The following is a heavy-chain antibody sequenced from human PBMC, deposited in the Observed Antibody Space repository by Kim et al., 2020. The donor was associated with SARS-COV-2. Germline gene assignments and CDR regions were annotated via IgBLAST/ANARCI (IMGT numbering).Heavy chain of an antibody. J-gene: IGHJ3*02. Sequence: GGSLRLSFAASGFTFSSYGMHWVRQAPGKGLEWVAVIWYDGSNKYYADSVKGRFTISRDNSKNTLYLQMNSLRAEETAVYYCAKDLRPYYDILTGSDAFDIWGQGTMVTVSS. CDR3: AKDLRPYYDILTGSDAFDI. CDR1: GFTFSSYG. CDR2: IWYDGSNK. D-gene: IGHD3-9*01. V-gene: IGHV3-33*06.